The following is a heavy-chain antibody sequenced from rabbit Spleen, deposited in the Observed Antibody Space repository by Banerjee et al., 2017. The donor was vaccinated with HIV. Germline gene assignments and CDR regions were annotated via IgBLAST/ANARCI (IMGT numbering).Heavy chain of an antibody. CDR1: GVYFSCDYY. Sequence: QEKLEESGGELVKPGESLTLNCIASGVYFSCDYYMCWVRQAPGKGLEWIVCIDSGSSGFTYYASWAKGRFTISKTSSTTVTLQMTSLTAADTATYFCARDAVGGDSDFDLWGQGTLVTVS. J-gene: IGHJ4*01. CDR2: IDSGSSGFT. CDR3: ARDAVGGDSDFDL. D-gene: IGHD2-1*01. V-gene: IGHV1S45*01.